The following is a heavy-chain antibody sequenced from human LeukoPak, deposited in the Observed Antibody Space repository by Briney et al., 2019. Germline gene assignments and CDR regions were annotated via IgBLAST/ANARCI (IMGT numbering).Heavy chain of an antibody. J-gene: IGHJ4*02. CDR1: GFTFSTYS. CDR3: ARGVGGKWELLGPVDY. V-gene: IGHV3-21*01. D-gene: IGHD1-26*01. Sequence: GGSLRLSCAASGFTFSTYSMTWVRQAPGKGLEWVSSIGSSSSYIYYADSVKGRFTISRDNAKKSLYLQMNSLRAEDTAVYYCARGVGGKWELLGPVDYWGQGTLVTVSS. CDR2: IGSSSSYI.